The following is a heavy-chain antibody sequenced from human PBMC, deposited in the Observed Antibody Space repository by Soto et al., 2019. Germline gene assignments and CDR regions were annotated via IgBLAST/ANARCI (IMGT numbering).Heavy chain of an antibody. V-gene: IGHV3-11*01. D-gene: IGHD6-13*01. CDR1: GFSVSDYY. CDR3: ARDRSSSWYGRGYHYYGMDV. J-gene: IGHJ6*02. Sequence: QVQLVESGGGLVKPGGSLRLSCAASGFSVSDYYMSWIRQAPGKGLEWVSYSSSSDTTIYDADSVKGRFTISRDNAKNSLDLQMHSLRVEDTAVYYCARDRSSSWYGRGYHYYGMDVWGQGTTVTVSS. CDR2: SSSSDTTI.